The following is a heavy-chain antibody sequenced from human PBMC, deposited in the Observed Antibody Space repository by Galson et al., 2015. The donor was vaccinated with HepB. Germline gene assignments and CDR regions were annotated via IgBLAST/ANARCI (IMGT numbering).Heavy chain of an antibody. CDR2: ISYDGSNK. J-gene: IGHJ4*02. CDR3: ARGGGWCSSTSCYGIDY. CDR1: AIPFSYYA. D-gene: IGHD2-2*01. Sequence: SLRLSCAASAIPFSYYAMHWVRQAPGKGLEWVAIISYDGSNKYYADSVKGRFTISRDNSKHTLYLQMNSLRAEDTAVYYCARGGGWCSSTSCYGIDYWGQGTLVTVSS. V-gene: IGHV3-30*04.